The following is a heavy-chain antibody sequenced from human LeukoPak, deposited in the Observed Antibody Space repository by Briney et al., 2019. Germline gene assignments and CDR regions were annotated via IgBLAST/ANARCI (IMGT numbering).Heavy chain of an antibody. V-gene: IGHV3-30*02. Sequence: QSGGSLRLSCAASGFTFSSYGMHWVRQAPGKGLEWVAFIRYDGSNKYYADSVKGRFTISRDNSKNTVYLQMNSLRAEDTAVYYCAKDGVQTTGWYYYYHYMDVWGKGTTVTVSS. CDR3: AKDGVQTTGWYYYYHYMDV. CDR1: GFTFSSYG. CDR2: IRYDGSNK. J-gene: IGHJ6*03. D-gene: IGHD6-19*01.